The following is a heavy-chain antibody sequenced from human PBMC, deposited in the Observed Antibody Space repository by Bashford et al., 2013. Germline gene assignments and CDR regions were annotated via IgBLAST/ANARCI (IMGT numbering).Heavy chain of an antibody. CDR3: SRDLIAVADDAFDI. D-gene: IGHD6-19*01. Sequence: SETLSLTCTVSGGSISSYYWSWIRQPAGKGLEWIGRIYTSGSTNYNPSLKSRVTMSVDTSKNQFSLKLSSVTAADTAVYYCSRDLIAVADDAFDIWGQGTMVTVSS. CDR2: IYTSGST. CDR1: GGSISSYY. J-gene: IGHJ3*02. V-gene: IGHV4-4*07.